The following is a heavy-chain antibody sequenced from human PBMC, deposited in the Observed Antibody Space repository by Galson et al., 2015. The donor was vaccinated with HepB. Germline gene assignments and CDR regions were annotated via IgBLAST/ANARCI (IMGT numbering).Heavy chain of an antibody. CDR2: ISAYNGNT. J-gene: IGHJ4*02. D-gene: IGHD4-17*01. Sequence: SVKVSCKASGYTFISYGISWVRQAPGQGLEWMGWISAYNGNTNYAQKLQDRVTMTTDTSTGTAYMELRSLTSDDTAVYYCAREGGAVTTFDYWGQGTLVTVSS. CDR3: AREGGAVTTFDY. CDR1: GYTFISYG. V-gene: IGHV1-18*04.